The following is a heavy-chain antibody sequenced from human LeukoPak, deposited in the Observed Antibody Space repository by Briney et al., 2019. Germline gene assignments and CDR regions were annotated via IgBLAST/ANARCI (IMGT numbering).Heavy chain of an antibody. CDR2: IGGSGTRT. D-gene: IGHD6-25*01. CDR3: AKGSGTAEDY. Sequence: GGTLRLSCSAPGFTFTTYGMNWVRQAPGKGLEWVSGIGGSGTRTYYAGSVKGRFTISRDNSKNTLYLQMNNLRAEDTAVYYCAKGSGTAEDYWGQGILVTVSS. V-gene: IGHV3-23*01. CDR1: GFTFTTYG. J-gene: IGHJ4*02.